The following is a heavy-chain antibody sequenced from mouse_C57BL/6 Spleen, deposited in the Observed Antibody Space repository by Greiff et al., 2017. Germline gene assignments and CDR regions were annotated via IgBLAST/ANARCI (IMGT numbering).Heavy chain of an antibody. J-gene: IGHJ4*01. CDR1: GYTFTGYW. CDR3: ARIWLLPPYAMDY. V-gene: IGHV1-9*01. CDR2: ILPGSGRT. Sequence: QVQLQQSGAELMKPGASVTLSCKATGYTFTGYWIEWVKQRPGHGLEWIGEILPGSGRTNYNEKFKGKATFTADPSSNTAYMQLSSLTTEDSAIYYCARIWLLPPYAMDYWGQGTSVTVSS. D-gene: IGHD2-3*01.